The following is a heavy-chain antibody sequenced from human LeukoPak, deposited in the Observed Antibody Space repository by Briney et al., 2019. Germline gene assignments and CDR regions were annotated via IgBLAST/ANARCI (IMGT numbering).Heavy chain of an antibody. CDR1: GFTFSSYA. V-gene: IGHV3-64*01. Sequence: PGGSLRLSCAASGFTFSSYAMHWVRQAPGKGLEYVSVISTNGDRTYYANSVKGRFTISRDNSKSTLYLQMGSLRPEDMAVYYCARDKAAVGNDYWGLGTLVTVSS. CDR2: ISTNGDRT. CDR3: ARDKAAVGNDY. J-gene: IGHJ4*02. D-gene: IGHD6-13*01.